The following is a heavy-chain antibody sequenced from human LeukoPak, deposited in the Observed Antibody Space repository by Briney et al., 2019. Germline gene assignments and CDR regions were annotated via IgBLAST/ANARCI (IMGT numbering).Heavy chain of an antibody. D-gene: IGHD1-26*01. Sequence: SETLSLTCTVSGGSISSGRYYWSWIRQPAGKGLEWIGRIYTSGSTNYTPSLKSRVTISVDTSKNQFSLKLSSVTAADTAVYYCARVRGQLPSGGGAFDIWGQGTMVTVSS. CDR2: IYTSGST. CDR1: GGSISSGRYY. J-gene: IGHJ3*02. V-gene: IGHV4-61*02. CDR3: ARVRGQLPSGGGAFDI.